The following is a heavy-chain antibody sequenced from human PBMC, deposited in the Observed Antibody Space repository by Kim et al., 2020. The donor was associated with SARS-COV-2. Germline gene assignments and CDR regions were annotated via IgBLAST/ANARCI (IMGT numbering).Heavy chain of an antibody. Sequence: SETLSLTCAVYGGSFSGYYWSWIRQPPGKGLEWIGEINHSGSTNYNPSLKSRVTISVDTSKNQFSLKLSSVTAADTAVYYCARGKVPYYGMDVWGQGTTVTGSS. CDR1: GGSFSGYY. V-gene: IGHV4-34*01. J-gene: IGHJ6*02. CDR2: INHSGST. CDR3: ARGKVPYYGMDV.